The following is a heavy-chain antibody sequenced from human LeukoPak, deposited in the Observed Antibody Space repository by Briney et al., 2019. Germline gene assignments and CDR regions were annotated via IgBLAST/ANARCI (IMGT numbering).Heavy chain of an antibody. D-gene: IGHD1-26*01. V-gene: IGHV5-51*01. CDR2: IYPGDSDT. J-gene: IGHJ4*02. Sequence: GESLKISCKGSGSSFTNYWIGWVRQLPGKGLEWMGIIYPGDSDTRYIPSFQGQVTISADKSINTAYLQWSSLKASDTAMYYCARRVDSYWFFDYWGQGTLVTVSS. CDR3: ARRVDSYWFFDY. CDR1: GSSFTNYW.